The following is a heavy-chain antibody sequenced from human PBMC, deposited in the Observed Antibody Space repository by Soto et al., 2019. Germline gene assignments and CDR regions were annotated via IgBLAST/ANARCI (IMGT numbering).Heavy chain of an antibody. CDR1: GGSFSGYY. CDR2: INHSGST. V-gene: IGHV4-34*01. Sequence: LSLTCAVYGGSFSGYYWSWIRQPPGKGLEWIGEINHSGSTNYNPSLKSRVTISVDTSKNQFSLKLSSVTAADTAVYYCARGRLYYYDSSGYYQYYFDYWGQGTLVTV. D-gene: IGHD3-22*01. J-gene: IGHJ4*02. CDR3: ARGRLYYYDSSGYYQYYFDY.